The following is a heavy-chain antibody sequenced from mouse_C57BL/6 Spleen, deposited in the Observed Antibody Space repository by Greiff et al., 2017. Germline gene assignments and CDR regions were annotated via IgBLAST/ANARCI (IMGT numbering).Heavy chain of an antibody. CDR1: GYAFSSYW. Sequence: LQESGAELVKPGASVKISCKASGYAFSSYWMNWVKQRPGKGLEWLGQIYPGDGDTYYTGQFKGKSTLTAAKSSSTAFLQLSSLSSEDSAVYYGDRGDMVKTKGWFAYWGQGTLVTVAA. CDR3: DRGDMVKTKGWFAY. V-gene: IGHV1-80*01. CDR2: IYPGDGDT. J-gene: IGHJ3*01. D-gene: IGHD2-2*01.